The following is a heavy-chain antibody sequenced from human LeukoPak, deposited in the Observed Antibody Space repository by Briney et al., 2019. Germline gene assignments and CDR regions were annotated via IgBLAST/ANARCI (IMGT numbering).Heavy chain of an antibody. J-gene: IGHJ5*02. V-gene: IGHV7-4-1*02. D-gene: IGHD2-8*01. CDR1: GYTFTSYA. CDR2: INTNTGNP. CDR3: ARDIDAGANTEGPPNGA. Sequence: ASVKVSCKASGYTFTSYAMNWVRQAPGQGLEWMGWINTNTGNPTYAQGFTGRFVFSLDTSVSTAYLQISSLKAEDTAVYYCARDIDAGANTEGPPNGAWGQGTLVTVSS.